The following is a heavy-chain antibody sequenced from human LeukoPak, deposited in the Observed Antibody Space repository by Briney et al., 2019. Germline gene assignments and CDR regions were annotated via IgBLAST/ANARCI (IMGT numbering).Heavy chain of an antibody. CDR2: ISSSYVI. CDR1: GFTFTAFT. CDR3: ARDNITGTTGPYYYYGMDV. J-gene: IGHJ6*02. V-gene: IGHV3-69-1*01. D-gene: IGHD1-7*01. Sequence: PGCSLRLSCAASGFTFTAFTINWVRHAPGQGLEWIPTISSSYVIYLAHSQKGRFTISRNNANNSLYLQMHSLRAKDTAVYYCARDNITGTTGPYYYYGMDVWGQGTTVTVSS.